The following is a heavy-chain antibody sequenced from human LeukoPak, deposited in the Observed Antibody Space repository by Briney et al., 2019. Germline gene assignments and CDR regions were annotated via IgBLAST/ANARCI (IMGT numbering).Heavy chain of an antibody. CDR2: VSYSGST. V-gene: IGHV4-61*05. CDR1: GGSISSSSYY. CDR3: ARDSSSWYSDSPFDY. D-gene: IGHD6-13*01. Sequence: SETLSLTCTVSGGSISSSSYYWGWIRQPPGKGLEWIGYVSYSGSTDYNPSLKSRVIISIDTSKNQFSLKLSSVTAADTAVYYCARDSSSWYSDSPFDYWGQGTLVTVSS. J-gene: IGHJ4*02.